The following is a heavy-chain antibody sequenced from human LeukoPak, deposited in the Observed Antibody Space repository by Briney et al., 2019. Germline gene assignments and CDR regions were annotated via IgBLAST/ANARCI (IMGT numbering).Heavy chain of an antibody. D-gene: IGHD3-10*01. CDR3: ARERSITVVRGASYGLDV. V-gene: IGHV4-30-2*01. CDR1: GGSFSGYY. J-gene: IGHJ6*02. CDR2: FYHSGIT. Sequence: PSETLSLTCAVYGGSFSGYYWSWIRQPPGKGLEWIGYFYHSGITYYNPSLRSRVTISVDRSKKYFSLKLTSVTAADTAVYYCARERSITVVRGASYGLDVWGQGTTVTVSS.